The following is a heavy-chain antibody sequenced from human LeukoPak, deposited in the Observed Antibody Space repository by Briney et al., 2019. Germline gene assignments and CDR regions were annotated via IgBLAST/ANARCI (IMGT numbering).Heavy chain of an antibody. D-gene: IGHD6-13*01. CDR2: IIPIFGTA. V-gene: IGHV1-69*05. J-gene: IGHJ5*02. Sequence: SVKVSCKASGGTFSSYAISWVRQAPGQGLEWMGGIIPIFGTANYAQKLQGRVTMTTDTSTSTAYMELRSLRSDDTAVYYCARGVKPFSSSWSNWFDPWGQGTLVTVSS. CDR3: ARGVKPFSSSWSNWFDP. CDR1: GGTFSSYA.